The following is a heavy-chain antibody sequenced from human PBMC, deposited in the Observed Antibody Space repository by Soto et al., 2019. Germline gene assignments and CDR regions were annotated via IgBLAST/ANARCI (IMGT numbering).Heavy chain of an antibody. CDR3: AWCGFDYGMDV. CDR2: FYPSGNI. V-gene: IGHV4-59*10. Sequence: PSETLSLTCAVYGGSFSGYYWCWIRQPAGKGLEWIGRFYPSGNINYNPSLKSRLTMSGDTSRNQFSLNLTSVTAADTAVYYRAWCGFDYGMDVWGQGTTVTVSS. CDR1: GGSFSGYY. J-gene: IGHJ6*02. D-gene: IGHD3-10*01.